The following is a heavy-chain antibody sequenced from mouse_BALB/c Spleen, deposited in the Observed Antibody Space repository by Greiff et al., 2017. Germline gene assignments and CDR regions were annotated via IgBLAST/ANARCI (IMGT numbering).Heavy chain of an antibody. CDR3: ARGDRYDYFDY. V-gene: IGHV5-6-5*01. D-gene: IGHD2-14*01. CDR1: GFTFSSYA. CDR2: ISSGGST. Sequence: DVMLVESGGGLVKPGGSLKLSCAASGFTFSSYAMSWVRQTPEKRLEWVASISSGGSTYYPDSVKGRFTISRDNARNILYLQMSSLRSEDTAMYYCARGDRYDYFDYWGQGTTLTVSS. J-gene: IGHJ2*01.